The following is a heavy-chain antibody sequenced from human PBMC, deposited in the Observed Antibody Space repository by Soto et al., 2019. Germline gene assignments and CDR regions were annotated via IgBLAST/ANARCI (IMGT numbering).Heavy chain of an antibody. CDR3: TRGPSGDKVDF. V-gene: IGHV4-30-2*05. CDR1: GGSISSGGYS. J-gene: IGHJ4*02. Sequence: SETLSLTCAVSGGSISSGGYSWSWIRQPPGKGLEWIGYIYNGGSTYNNPSLESRVTISLDTSKSQFSLKLTSVSAADTAVYYCTRGPSGDKVDFWSPGTLVTVSS. D-gene: IGHD7-27*01. CDR2: IYNGGST.